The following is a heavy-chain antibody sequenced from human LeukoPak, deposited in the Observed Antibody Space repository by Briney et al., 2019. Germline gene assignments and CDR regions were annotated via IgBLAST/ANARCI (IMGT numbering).Heavy chain of an antibody. V-gene: IGHV3-48*03. J-gene: IGHJ4*02. CDR2: ISTSGTTK. CDR3: VRGRLLRLEYFFDS. D-gene: IGHD2-15*01. Sequence: GGSLRLSCVASGFTFDKYEMNWVRQAPGQGLEWVSYISTSGTTKYYADSVKGRFTISSDNAKNSLYLQMNSLRAEDTAVYYCVRGRLLRLEYFFDSWGQGTLVTVSS. CDR1: GFTFDKYE.